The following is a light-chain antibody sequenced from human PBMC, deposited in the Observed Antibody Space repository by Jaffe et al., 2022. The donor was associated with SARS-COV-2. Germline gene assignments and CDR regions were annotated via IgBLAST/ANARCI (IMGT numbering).Light chain of an antibody. CDR1: QSVSSSF. Sequence: EIVLTQSPGTLSLSPGERATLSCRASQSVSSSFLAWYQHKPGQAPRLLLYAASSRATGIPDRFSGTGSGTDFTLTISRLEPEDFAVYYCQLYGSSRTFGQGTKVEIK. CDR3: QLYGSSRT. CDR2: AAS. J-gene: IGKJ1*01. V-gene: IGKV3-20*01.